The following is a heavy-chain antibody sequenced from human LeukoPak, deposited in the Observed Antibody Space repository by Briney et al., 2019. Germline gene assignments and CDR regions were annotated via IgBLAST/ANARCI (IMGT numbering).Heavy chain of an antibody. V-gene: IGHV4-31*03. CDR1: GGSISSGGYY. CDR3: ARDCSSTSCSGQFDP. Sequence: SETLSLTCTVSGGSISSGGYYWSWIRQHPGKGLEWIGYIYYSGSTYYNPSLKSRVTISVDTSKNQFSLKLSSVTAADTAVYYCARDCSSTSCSGQFDPWGQRTLVTVSS. J-gene: IGHJ5*02. CDR2: IYYSGST. D-gene: IGHD2-2*01.